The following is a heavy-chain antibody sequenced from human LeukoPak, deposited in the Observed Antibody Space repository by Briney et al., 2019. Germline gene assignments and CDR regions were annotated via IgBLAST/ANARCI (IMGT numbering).Heavy chain of an antibody. Sequence: LSETLSLTCTVSGASISSYYWSWIRQPPGKGLEWIGYIYYSGSTKYNPSLKSRVTISVDTSKNQFSLKVSSVTAEDTAVYYCASGPYPAAGTDHQFDYWGQGTLVTVSS. CDR1: GASISSYY. J-gene: IGHJ4*02. V-gene: IGHV4-59*01. CDR2: IYYSGST. D-gene: IGHD6-13*01. CDR3: ASGPYPAAGTDHQFDY.